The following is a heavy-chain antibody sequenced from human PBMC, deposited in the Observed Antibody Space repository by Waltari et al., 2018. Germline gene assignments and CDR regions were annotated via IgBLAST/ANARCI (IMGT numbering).Heavy chain of an antibody. D-gene: IGHD3-10*01. J-gene: IGHJ3*02. CDR2: ISPYNGNT. CDR1: GYTFRSYG. CDR3: ARGVLSGHYYANDAFDI. Sequence: QVQLLQSAVGVKKPGASVKLSCKASGYTFRSYGITWVRQAPGQGLEWRGGISPYNGNTNYAQKLRGRVTMATDTSTNTAYMELTTLTSDDTAVYYCARGVLSGHYYANDAFDIWGQGTMVTVSS. V-gene: IGHV1-18*01.